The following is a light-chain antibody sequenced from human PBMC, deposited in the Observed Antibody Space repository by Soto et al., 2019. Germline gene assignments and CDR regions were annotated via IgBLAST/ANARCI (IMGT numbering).Light chain of an antibody. CDR1: LTISSW. CDR3: QHYHRDSEA. CDR2: KAS. V-gene: IGKV1-5*03. Sequence: IQMTQSPSSLSVSVGERVTTTCRASLTISSWLAWYQQKPGKAPKLLIYKASTLKSGVPSRFRGSGSGTEFTLTISSLQPDDCATYYRQHYHRDSEALGQWSKV. J-gene: IGKJ1*01.